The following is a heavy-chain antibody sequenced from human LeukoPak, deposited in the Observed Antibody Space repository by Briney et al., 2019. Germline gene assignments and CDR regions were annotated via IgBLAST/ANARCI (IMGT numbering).Heavy chain of an antibody. CDR2: ISSSSSHI. V-gene: IGHV3-21*01. CDR3: ARPGPVAGVDY. CDR1: GFTFSSYS. J-gene: IGHJ4*02. Sequence: GGSLRLSCAASGFTFSSYSMNWVRQALGKGLEWVSSISSSSSHIYYADSVKGRFTISRDNAKNSLYLQMNSLRAEDTAVYYCARPGPVAGVDYWGQGTLVTVSS. D-gene: IGHD6-19*01.